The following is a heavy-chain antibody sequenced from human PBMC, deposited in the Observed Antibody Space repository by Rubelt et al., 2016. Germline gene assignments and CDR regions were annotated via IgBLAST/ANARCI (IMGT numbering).Heavy chain of an antibody. CDR2: ISDSGTST. Sequence: EVQLLESGGALVQPGGSLRLSCAASGFTFSSYAMNWVRQAPGQGLEWVSGISDSGTSTYYADSVKGRFTISRDNSKNTLYLQMNSLKDEETAKYYCAKDIRGYSSSWATFHYWGQGTLVTVSS. CDR3: AKDIRGYSSSWATFHY. V-gene: IGHV3-23*01. CDR1: GFTFSSYA. D-gene: IGHD6-13*01. J-gene: IGHJ4*02.